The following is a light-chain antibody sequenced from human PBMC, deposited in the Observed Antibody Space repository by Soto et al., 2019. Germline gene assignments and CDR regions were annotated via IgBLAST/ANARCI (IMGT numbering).Light chain of an antibody. CDR3: SSYTNSTTLV. CDR2: EVT. CDR1: SSDVGAYKF. Sequence: QSALAQPASVSGSPGQPITISCTGTSSDVGAYKFVSWYQHHPGRAPKLIIFEVTNRPSGVSSHFSGSKSGNTASLTISRLLPEHEADYYCSSYTNSTTLVFGGGTKVTVL. J-gene: IGLJ2*01. V-gene: IGLV2-14*01.